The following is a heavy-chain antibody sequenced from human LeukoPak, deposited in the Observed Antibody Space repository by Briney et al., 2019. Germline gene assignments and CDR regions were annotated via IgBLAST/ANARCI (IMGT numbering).Heavy chain of an antibody. V-gene: IGHV3-7*01. CDR1: GFTFSNYW. Sequence: GGSLRLSCAVSGFTFSNYWMSWVRQAPGKGLEWVASIKQDGSGTYYADSVKGRFTISRDNAKNSLYLQMNSLRAEDTAVYYCARGRPAAGQSFFDYWSQGTLVTVSS. J-gene: IGHJ4*02. CDR3: ARGRPAAGQSFFDY. D-gene: IGHD6-13*01. CDR2: IKQDGSGT.